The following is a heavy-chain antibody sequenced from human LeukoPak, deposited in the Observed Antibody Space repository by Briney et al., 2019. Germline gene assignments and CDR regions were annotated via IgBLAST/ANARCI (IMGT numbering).Heavy chain of an antibody. CDR2: ITPIIGVR. Sequence: SVKVSCKASGGNFVTYAFSWVRQAPGQGLGWMGRITPIIGVRNYARKFQGRVIISADKSTTTVYMELSSLRSDDTAIYYCAREFEGFDDYSDSYYGMDVWGQGTTVTVSS. J-gene: IGHJ6*02. CDR1: GGNFVTYA. CDR3: AREFEGFDDYSDSYYGMDV. V-gene: IGHV1-69*04. D-gene: IGHD4-11*01.